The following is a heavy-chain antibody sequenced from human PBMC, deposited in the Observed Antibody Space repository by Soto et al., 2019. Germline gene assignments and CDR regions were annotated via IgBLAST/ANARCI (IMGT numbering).Heavy chain of an antibody. D-gene: IGHD3-3*02. Sequence: ASVKVSCKASGYTFTDFFVHWVRQAPGQGLEWMGWINPHDGGTKYAQKFQGRVTMTWDTSISTAFTELNGLRPDDTAIYFCARAGSFGVDEYFQYWGEGSLVTVSS. CDR2: INPHDGGT. CDR3: ARAGSFGVDEYFQY. J-gene: IGHJ1*01. CDR1: GYTFTDFF. V-gene: IGHV1-2*02.